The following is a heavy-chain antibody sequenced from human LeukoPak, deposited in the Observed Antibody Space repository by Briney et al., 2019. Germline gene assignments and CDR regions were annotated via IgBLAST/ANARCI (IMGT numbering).Heavy chain of an antibody. CDR1: GYTFTSYG. Sequence: ASVKVSCKASGYTFTSYGISWVRQAPGQGLEWMGWISAYNGNTNYVQKLQGRVTMTTDTSTSTAYMELRSLRSDDTAVYYCAREDTGYCTNGVCPELDYWGQGTLVTVSS. CDR2: ISAYNGNT. V-gene: IGHV1-18*01. J-gene: IGHJ4*02. CDR3: AREDTGYCTNGVCPELDY. D-gene: IGHD2-8*01.